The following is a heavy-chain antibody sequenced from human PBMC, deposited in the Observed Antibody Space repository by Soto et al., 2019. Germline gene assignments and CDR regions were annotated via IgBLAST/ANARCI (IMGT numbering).Heavy chain of an antibody. J-gene: IGHJ6*02. CDR3: ARTLRGYSGYDAGYYYYYYGMDV. CDR2: IYYSGST. V-gene: IGHV4-39*01. CDR1: GGSISSSSYY. Sequence: SETLSLTCTVSGGSISSSSYYWGWIRQPPGKGLEWIGSIYYSGSTYYNPSLKSRVTISVDTSKNQFSLKLSSVTAADTAVYYCARTLRGYSGYDAGYYYYYYGMDVWGQGTTVT. D-gene: IGHD5-12*01.